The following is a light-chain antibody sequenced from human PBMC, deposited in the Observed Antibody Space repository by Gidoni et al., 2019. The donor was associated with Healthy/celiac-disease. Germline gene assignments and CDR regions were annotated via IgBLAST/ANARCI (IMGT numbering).Light chain of an antibody. CDR1: QSVSSSY. Sequence: EIVLTHSPGTLSLSPGERATLSCRASQSVSSSYLAWYQQKPGQAPRLLNYGASSRATGIPDRCSGSGSGTDFTLTISRLEPEDFAVYYCQQYGSSRFTFGPGTKVDIK. CDR2: GAS. V-gene: IGKV3-20*01. CDR3: QQYGSSRFT. J-gene: IGKJ3*01.